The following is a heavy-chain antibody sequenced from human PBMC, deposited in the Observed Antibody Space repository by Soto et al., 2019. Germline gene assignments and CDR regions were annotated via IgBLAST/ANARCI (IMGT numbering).Heavy chain of an antibody. CDR2: ISGSGGST. Sequence: PGGSLRLSCAASGFTFSSYAMSWVRQAPGKGLEWVSAISGSGGSTYYADSVKGRFTISRDNSKNTLYLQMNSPRAEDTAFYYCAKPISRTGGVYYFDYCGQGTLVTVSS. D-gene: IGHD2-2*02. CDR3: AKPISRTGGVYYFDY. V-gene: IGHV3-23*01. J-gene: IGHJ4*02. CDR1: GFTFSSYA.